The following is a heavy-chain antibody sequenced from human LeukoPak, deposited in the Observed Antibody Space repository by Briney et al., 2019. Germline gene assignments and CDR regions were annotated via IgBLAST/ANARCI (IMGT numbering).Heavy chain of an antibody. J-gene: IGHJ4*02. V-gene: IGHV3-30*04. Sequence: PGGSLRLSCAASGFTFSSYAMHWVRQAPGKGLEWVAVISYDGSNKYYADSVKGRFTISRDNSKNTLYLQMNSLRAEDTAVYYCAKAGNKVLWFGESHDYWGQGTLVTVSS. CDR1: GFTFSSYA. CDR2: ISYDGSNK. CDR3: AKAGNKVLWFGESHDY. D-gene: IGHD3-10*01.